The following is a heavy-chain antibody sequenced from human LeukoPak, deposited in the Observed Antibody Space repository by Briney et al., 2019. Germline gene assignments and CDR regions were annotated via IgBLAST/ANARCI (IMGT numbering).Heavy chain of an antibody. Sequence: GGSLRLSCAASGFTFSSYSRNWVRQAPGKGLEWVSSISSSSSYIYYADSVKGRFTISRDNAKNSLHLQMNSLRAEDTAVYYCARFAKGYGSGDIDYWGQGTLVTVSS. CDR3: ARFAKGYGSGDIDY. CDR1: GFTFSSYS. D-gene: IGHD3-10*01. J-gene: IGHJ4*02. V-gene: IGHV3-21*01. CDR2: ISSSSSYI.